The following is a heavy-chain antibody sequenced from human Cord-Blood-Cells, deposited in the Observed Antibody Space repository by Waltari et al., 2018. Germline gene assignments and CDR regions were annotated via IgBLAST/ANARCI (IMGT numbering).Heavy chain of an antibody. Sequence: QLQLQESGPGLVKPSETLSLTCTVSGGPISSSSYYWGWIRPPPAKGLEWIGSIYYSGSTYYNPSLKSRVTISVDTSKNQFSLKLSSVTAADTAVYYCARVRDSSGYYYYYYYMDVWGKGTTVTVSS. CDR2: IYYSGST. CDR1: GGPISSSSYY. J-gene: IGHJ6*03. CDR3: ARVRDSSGYYYYYYYMDV. D-gene: IGHD3-22*01. V-gene: IGHV4-39*01.